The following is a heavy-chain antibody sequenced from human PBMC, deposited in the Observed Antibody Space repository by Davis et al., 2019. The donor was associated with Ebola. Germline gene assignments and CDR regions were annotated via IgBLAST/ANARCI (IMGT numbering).Heavy chain of an antibody. CDR2: IKQDGSEK. J-gene: IGHJ4*02. CDR3: ARGGGLTPVIY. Sequence: GESLKISCAASGFTFSSYWMSWVRQAPGKGLEWVANIKQDGSEKYYVDSVKGRFTISRDNAKNSLYLQMNSLRAEDTAVYYCARGGGLTPVIYWGQGTLVTVSS. CDR1: GFTFSSYW. D-gene: IGHD4-23*01. V-gene: IGHV3-7*01.